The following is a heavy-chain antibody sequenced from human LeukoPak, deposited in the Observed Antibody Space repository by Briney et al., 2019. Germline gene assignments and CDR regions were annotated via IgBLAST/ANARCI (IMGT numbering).Heavy chain of an antibody. CDR1: GYTLTELS. D-gene: IGHD4-11*01. CDR2: FDPEDGET. J-gene: IGHJ6*02. CDR3: ATWSSNYDSYYYYGMDV. Sequence: APVKVSCKVSGYTLTELSVHWVRQASGKGLGWMGGFDPEDGETIYAQKFQGRVTMTEDTSTDTAYMELSSQRSEDTAVYYCATWSSNYDSYYYYGMDVWGQGTTVTVS. V-gene: IGHV1-24*01.